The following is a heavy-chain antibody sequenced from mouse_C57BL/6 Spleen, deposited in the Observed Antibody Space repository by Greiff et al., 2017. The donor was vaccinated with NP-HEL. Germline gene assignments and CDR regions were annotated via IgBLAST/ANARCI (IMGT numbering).Heavy chain of an antibody. CDR3: ARHEGGIYYDYDRGYFDY. V-gene: IGHV1-62-2*01. D-gene: IGHD2-4*01. Sequence: QVQLQQSGAELVKPGASVKLSCKASGYTFTEYTIHWVKQRSGQGLEWIGWFYPGSGSIKYNEKFKDKATLTADKSSSTVYMELSRLTSEDSAVYFCARHEGGIYYDYDRGYFDYWGQGTTLTVSS. J-gene: IGHJ2*01. CDR2: FYPGSGSI. CDR1: GYTFTEYT.